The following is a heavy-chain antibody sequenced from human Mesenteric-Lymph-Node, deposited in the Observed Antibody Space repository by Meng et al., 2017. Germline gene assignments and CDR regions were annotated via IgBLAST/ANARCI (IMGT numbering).Heavy chain of an antibody. CDR3: AKFSYSSGWYYFDY. CDR1: GFTFDDYA. V-gene: IGHV3-9*01. CDR2: ISWNSGSI. Sequence: SLKISCAASGFTFDDYAMHWVRQAPGKGLEWVSGISWNSGSIGYADSVKGRFTISRDNAKNSLYLQMNSLRAEDTALYYCAKFSYSSGWYYFDYWGQGTLVTVSS. J-gene: IGHJ4*02. D-gene: IGHD6-19*01.